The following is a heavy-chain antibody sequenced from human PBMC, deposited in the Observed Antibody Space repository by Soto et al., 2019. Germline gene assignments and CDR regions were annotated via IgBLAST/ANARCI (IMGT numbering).Heavy chain of an antibody. CDR3: ARLSGSYYRANYFDY. V-gene: IGHV4-61*01. CDR2: IYYSGST. D-gene: IGHD3-10*01. CDR1: GGSVSSGNYY. Sequence: SETLSLACTVSGGSVSSGNYYWSWIRQPPGKGLEWIGYIYYSGSTNYNPSLKSRVTISVDTSKNQFSLKLSSVTAADTAVYYCARLSGSYYRANYFDYWGQGTLVTVSS. J-gene: IGHJ4*02.